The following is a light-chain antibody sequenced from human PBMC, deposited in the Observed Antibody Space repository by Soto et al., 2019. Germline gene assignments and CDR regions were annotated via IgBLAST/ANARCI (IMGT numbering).Light chain of an antibody. CDR1: SSNLGSNT. CDR3: SSYTSSSTPYV. CDR2: SNN. Sequence: QSVLTQPPSASGTPGQRVTISCSGSSSNLGSNTVNWYQQLPGTAPKLLIYSNNQRPSGVPDRFSGSKSGNTASLTISGLQAEDEADYYCSSYTSSSTPYVFGTGTKVTVL. J-gene: IGLJ1*01. V-gene: IGLV1-44*01.